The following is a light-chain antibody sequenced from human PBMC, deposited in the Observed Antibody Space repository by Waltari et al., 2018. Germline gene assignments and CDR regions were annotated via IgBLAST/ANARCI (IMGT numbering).Light chain of an antibody. CDR1: QAISSA. CDR3: QQLHSYPVT. J-gene: IGKJ4*01. Sequence: AVQLTQSPSSLSASVGDRVTITCRASQAISSALAWYQQKPGKAPNLLIYDASNLESGVPSRFSGRGSGTHFTLTISSLQPADFATYYCQQLHSYPVTFGGGTKVETK. V-gene: IGKV1-13*02. CDR2: DAS.